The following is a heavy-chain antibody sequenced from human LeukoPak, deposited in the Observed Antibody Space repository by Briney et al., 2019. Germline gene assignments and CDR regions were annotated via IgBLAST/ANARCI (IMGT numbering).Heavy chain of an antibody. CDR3: ARVRADVDTGGFYLSDY. J-gene: IGHJ4*02. V-gene: IGHV4-34*01. CDR1: GGSFSGYH. Sequence: PSQTLSLTCAVYGGSFSGYHWSWIRQPPGKGLEWIGEINHDGSTNYNPSLRSRVTISVDTSKNQFSLKLSSVTAADTAVYFCARVRADVDTGGFYLSDYWGQGTLDSVSS. D-gene: IGHD2-8*02. CDR2: INHDGST.